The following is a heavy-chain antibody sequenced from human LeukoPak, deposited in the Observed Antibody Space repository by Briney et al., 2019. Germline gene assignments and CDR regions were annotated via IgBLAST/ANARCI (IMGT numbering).Heavy chain of an antibody. D-gene: IGHD2-15*01. J-gene: IGHJ3*02. CDR3: AKDECSGGSCYLGAFDI. CDR2: ISGDGGST. CDR1: GFTFGDYA. V-gene: IGHV3-43*02. Sequence: GGSLRLSCVASGFTFGDYAMHWVRQVPGKGLEWVSLISGDGGSTYFADSVRGRFTISRDNSKNSLNLQMNSLRTEDTALYYCAKDECSGGSCYLGAFDIWGQGTMVTVSS.